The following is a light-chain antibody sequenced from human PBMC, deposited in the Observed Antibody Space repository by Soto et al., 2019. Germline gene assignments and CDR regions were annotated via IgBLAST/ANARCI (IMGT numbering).Light chain of an antibody. V-gene: IGLV1-44*01. J-gene: IGLJ1*01. CDR2: SNN. Sequence: QSVLTQPPSASGTPGQRVTISCSGSSSNIGSNTVNWYQQLPGTAPKLLIYSNNQRPSGVPDRFSGSKSGTSASLAIIGFQSEDEADYYCAAWDDSLNVYVFGTGTKVTVL. CDR1: SSNIGSNT. CDR3: AAWDDSLNVYV.